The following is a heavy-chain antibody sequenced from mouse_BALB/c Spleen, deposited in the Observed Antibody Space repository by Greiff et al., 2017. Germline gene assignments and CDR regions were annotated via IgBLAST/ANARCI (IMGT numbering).Heavy chain of an antibody. V-gene: IGHV5-17*02. CDR2: ISSGSSTI. Sequence: EVKLMESGGGLVQPGGSRKLSCAASGFTFSSFGMHWVRQAPEKGLEWVAYISSGSSTIYYADTVKGRFTISRDNPKNTLFLQMTSLRSEDTAMYYCARYRYDAAWFAYWGQGTLVTVSA. J-gene: IGHJ3*01. D-gene: IGHD2-14*01. CDR3: ARYRYDAAWFAY. CDR1: GFTFSSFG.